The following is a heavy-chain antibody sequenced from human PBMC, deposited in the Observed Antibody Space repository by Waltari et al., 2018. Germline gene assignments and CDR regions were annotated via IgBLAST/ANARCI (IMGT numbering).Heavy chain of an antibody. D-gene: IGHD2-2*01. CDR1: GFPFRSSW. J-gene: IGHJ5*02. CDR2: INGDGGST. CDR3: TRTRYCSTTXCQVDWFXP. V-gene: IGHV3-74*01. Sequence: EVQLVESGGGLVQPGGSLSLHCAASGFPFRSSWLPWVRQAPGKGLIWVSRINGDGGSTSYAYSVKGRFTISRDNANNTLYLQMNSLRAEDTAVYYCTRTRYCSTTXCQVDWFXPXGXXXXXTXSS.